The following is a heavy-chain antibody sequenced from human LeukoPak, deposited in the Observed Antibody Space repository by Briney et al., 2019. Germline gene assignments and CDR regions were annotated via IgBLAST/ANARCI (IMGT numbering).Heavy chain of an antibody. D-gene: IGHD3-10*01. J-gene: IGHJ4*02. CDR2: ISAYNGNT. V-gene: IGHV1-18*01. CDR3: ARERAVTLRAHYYGSGSYPY. Sequence: ASVTVSCKASGYTFTSYGISWVRQAPGQGLEWMGWISAYNGNTNYAQKLQGRVTMTTDTSTSTAYMELRSLRSDDTAVYYCARERAVTLRAHYYGSGSYPYWGQGTLVTVSS. CDR1: GYTFTSYG.